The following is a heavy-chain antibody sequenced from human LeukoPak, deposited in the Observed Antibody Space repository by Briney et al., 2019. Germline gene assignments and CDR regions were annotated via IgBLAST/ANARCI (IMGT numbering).Heavy chain of an antibody. V-gene: IGHV4-59*10. CDR2: IYTSGST. CDR1: GGSFSGYY. Sequence: SETLSLTCAVYGGSFSGYYWSWIRQPAGKGLEWIGRIYTSGSTNYNPSLKSRVTMSVDTSKNQFSLKLSSVTAADTAVYYCARAYYYGSGSYLDYWGQGTLVTVSS. CDR3: ARAYYYGSGSYLDY. D-gene: IGHD3-10*01. J-gene: IGHJ4*02.